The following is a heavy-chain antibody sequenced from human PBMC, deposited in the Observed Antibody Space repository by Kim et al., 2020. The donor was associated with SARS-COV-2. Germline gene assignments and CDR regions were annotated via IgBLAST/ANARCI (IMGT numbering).Heavy chain of an antibody. Sequence: VKGRLHISRDTSKNTLYLQMKSLRAEDTAAYYCAKDQPTYSSRPFYLDSWGQGTLITVSS. J-gene: IGHJ4*02. CDR3: AKDQPTYSSRPFYLDS. D-gene: IGHD6-13*01. V-gene: IGHV3-23*02.